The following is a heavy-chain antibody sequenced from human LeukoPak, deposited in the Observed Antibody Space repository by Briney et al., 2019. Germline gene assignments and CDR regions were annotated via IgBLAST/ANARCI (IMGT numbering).Heavy chain of an antibody. CDR1: EFTFSHFA. Sequence: GGSLRLSCAVSEFTFSHFAMHWVRQAPGKGLEWVAVVSSHGNDGYYADSVKGRFTISRDNSKNTLYLQIDSLRAEDTAIYYCNRDAYTFNDFDYWGQGTLVTVSS. CDR2: VSSHGNDG. J-gene: IGHJ4*02. D-gene: IGHD2/OR15-2a*01. CDR3: NRDAYTFNDFDY. V-gene: IGHV3-30*01.